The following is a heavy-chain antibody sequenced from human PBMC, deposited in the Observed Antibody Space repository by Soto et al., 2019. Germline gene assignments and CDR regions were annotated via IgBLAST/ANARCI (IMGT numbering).Heavy chain of an antibody. V-gene: IGHV3-74*03. D-gene: IGHD1-26*01. J-gene: IGHJ3*02. CDR1: GFTFGSYW. CDR3: TRSIGSFDAFDI. Sequence: GGSLRLSCAASGFTFGSYWMHWVRQAPGKGLVWVSRINSDGRSSSYTDSVKGRFTISRDNAKNTLYLEMNTLRAEDTAVYYCTRSIGSFDAFDIWGPGTMVTVSS. CDR2: INSDGRSS.